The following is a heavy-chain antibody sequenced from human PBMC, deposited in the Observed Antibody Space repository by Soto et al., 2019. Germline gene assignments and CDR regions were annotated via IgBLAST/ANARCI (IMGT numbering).Heavy chain of an antibody. CDR2: INPNGGST. J-gene: IGHJ4*02. Sequence: ASVKVSCKASGYTLTNFYIHWVRQAPGQGLEWMGIINPNGGSTNYAHNFQGRVTITRDTSISTAYLQWSSLKASDTAMYYCARQVTYSGSHHRFDYWGQGTLVTVSS. D-gene: IGHD1-26*01. V-gene: IGHV1-46*01. CDR1: GYTLTNFY. CDR3: ARQVTYSGSHHRFDY.